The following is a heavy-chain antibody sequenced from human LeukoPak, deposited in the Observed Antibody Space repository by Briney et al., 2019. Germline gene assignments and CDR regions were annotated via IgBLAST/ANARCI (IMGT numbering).Heavy chain of an antibody. CDR2: IHSAGNT. CDR1: GFTVADNY. CDR3: VSRSDSLTSYAFDY. J-gene: IGHJ4*02. D-gene: IGHD3-9*01. Sequence: GGSLRLSCAASGFTVADNYVSWVRQAPGKGLEWVSIIHSAGNTLYADSVKGRFTISRDNSKNTVSLQMNSLRAEDTAVYYCVSRSDSLTSYAFDYWGRGTPVTVSS. V-gene: IGHV3-53*01.